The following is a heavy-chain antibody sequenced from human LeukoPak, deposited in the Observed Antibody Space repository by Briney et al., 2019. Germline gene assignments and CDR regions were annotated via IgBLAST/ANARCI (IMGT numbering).Heavy chain of an antibody. CDR1: GGPISSYY. Sequence: PSETLSLTCTVSGGPISSYYWSWIRQPPGKGLEWIGYIYYSGSTNYNPSLKSRVTISVDTSKNQFSLKLSSVTAADTAVYYCATLTYGSGSYYNPWGQGTLVTVSS. D-gene: IGHD3-10*01. J-gene: IGHJ5*02. CDR3: ATLTYGSGSYYNP. V-gene: IGHV4-59*08. CDR2: IYYSGST.